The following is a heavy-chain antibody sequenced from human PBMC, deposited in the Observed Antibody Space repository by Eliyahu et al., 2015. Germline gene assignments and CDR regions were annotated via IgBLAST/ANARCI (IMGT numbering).Heavy chain of an antibody. D-gene: IGHD2-2*02. CDR3: ARDYTEILRGDYYYYYMDV. Sequence: AASGFTFSSYSMXWVRQXPGKGLXWVSSISSSSSYIYYADSVKGRFXISRDNAKNSLYLQMNSLRAEDTAVYYCARDYTEILRGDYYYYYMDVWGKGTTVTVSS. CDR1: GFTFSSYS. V-gene: IGHV3-21*01. CDR2: ISSSSSYI. J-gene: IGHJ6*03.